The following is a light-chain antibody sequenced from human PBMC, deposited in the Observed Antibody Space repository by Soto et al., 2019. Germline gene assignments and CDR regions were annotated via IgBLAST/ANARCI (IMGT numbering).Light chain of an antibody. Sequence: DIRITESPSPLSAAVGDKVPITFRGSQSISSWLAWYQQKPGKAPKLLIYDASSLESGVPARFSGSGSGTEFTLTISRLQPDDFATYYCQQYNSYATFGQGTKVDIK. V-gene: IGKV1-5*01. CDR1: QSISSW. CDR3: QQYNSYAT. CDR2: DAS. J-gene: IGKJ1*01.